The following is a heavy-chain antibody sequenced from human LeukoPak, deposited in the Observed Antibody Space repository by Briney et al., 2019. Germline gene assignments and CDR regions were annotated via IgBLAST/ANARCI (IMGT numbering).Heavy chain of an antibody. V-gene: IGHV3-30*18. D-gene: IGHD5-18*01. Sequence: GRSLRLSCAASGFTFSTYGMHWVRQAPGKGLEWVAVILYDGSNKYYADSVKGRFTISRDNSKNTLYLQMNSLRPEDTAVYYCAKGFSAWNYGYGGFDYWGQGNLVTVSS. CDR3: AKGFSAWNYGYGGFDY. J-gene: IGHJ4*02. CDR2: ILYDGSNK. CDR1: GFTFSTYG.